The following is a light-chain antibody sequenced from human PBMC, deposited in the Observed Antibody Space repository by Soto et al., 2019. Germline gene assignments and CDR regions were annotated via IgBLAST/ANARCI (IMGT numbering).Light chain of an antibody. V-gene: IGKV3-11*01. CDR1: QSVSSY. CDR2: DAS. CDR3: QQRSNWPLT. Sequence: EIVLTQSPATLSLSPGESATLSCRASQSVSSYLAWYQQKPGQAPRLLIYDASNRATGITARFSGSGSGTDFTLTISSLEPEDFAVYYCQQRSNWPLTFGQGTRLEIK. J-gene: IGKJ5*01.